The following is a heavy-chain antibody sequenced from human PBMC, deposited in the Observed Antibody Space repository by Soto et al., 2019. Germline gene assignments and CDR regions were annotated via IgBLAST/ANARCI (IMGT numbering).Heavy chain of an antibody. V-gene: IGHV3-7*05. Sequence: EEQLVQSGGGLVQPEGSLRLSCAASGFTFSNYWMSWVRHVPGKGLEWVANIKQDGNEKFYVDSVKGRFTISRDNAKTTLYLQMNSLRVEDTAVYYCARDAMFTWNDGATWFDPWGQGSQVTVSS. CDR3: ARDAMFTWNDGATWFDP. CDR2: IKQDGNEK. CDR1: GFTFSNYW. J-gene: IGHJ5*02. D-gene: IGHD1-1*01.